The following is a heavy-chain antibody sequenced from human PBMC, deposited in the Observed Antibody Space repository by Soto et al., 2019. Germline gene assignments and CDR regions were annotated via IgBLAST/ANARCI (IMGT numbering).Heavy chain of an antibody. J-gene: IGHJ4*02. D-gene: IGHD7-27*01. CDR2: IYDRGST. CDR1: GGSISSGDYY. V-gene: IGHV4-30-4*01. CDR3: ARGLSGDKVDD. Sequence: SETLSLTCTVSGGSISSGDYYWSWIRQSPGKGLEWIGHIYDRGSTYSNPSLNSRVFILVDTSKNQFSLNLNSVTAADTAVYYCARGLSGDKVDDWGRGTLVTVSS.